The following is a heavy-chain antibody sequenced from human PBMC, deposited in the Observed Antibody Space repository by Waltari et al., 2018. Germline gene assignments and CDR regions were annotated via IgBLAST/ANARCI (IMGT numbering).Heavy chain of an antibody. D-gene: IGHD6-19*01. CDR2: ITASGHIT. CDR1: GFTFTSYA. V-gene: IGHV3-23*04. Sequence: EVQLVDSGGDLTQPGGSLRLSCVASGFTFTSYAMRWVRQVPGKGLEWVSSITASGHITYYADSVKGRFSISRDNSKNTVYLQMDSLRAEDTAVYHCAKGETTGWYRCFDYWGQGTQVTVSS. CDR3: AKGETTGWYRCFDY. J-gene: IGHJ4*02.